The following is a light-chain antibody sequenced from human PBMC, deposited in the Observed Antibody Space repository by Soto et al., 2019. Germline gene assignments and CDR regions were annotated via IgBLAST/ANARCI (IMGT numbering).Light chain of an antibody. J-gene: IGKJ1*01. V-gene: IGKV3-20*01. Sequence: EIVMTQSPATLSVSPGERATLSCRASQSVSSKLAWYRQKPGQAPRLLIYGASNRATGIPDRFSGSGSGTDCTLTISRLEPEDFAVYYCQQYGSSGTFGQGTKVDIK. CDR3: QQYGSSGT. CDR1: QSVSSK. CDR2: GAS.